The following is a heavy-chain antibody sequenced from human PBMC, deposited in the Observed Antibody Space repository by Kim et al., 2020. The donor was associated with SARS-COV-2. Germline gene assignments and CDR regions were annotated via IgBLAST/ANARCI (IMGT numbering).Heavy chain of an antibody. Sequence: SVKVSRKASGGTFSSYAISWVRQAPGQGLEWMGGIIPIFGTANYAQKFQGRVTITADESTSTAYMELSSLRSEDTAVYYCARGSIVATTPIDYWGQGTLVTVSS. D-gene: IGHD5-12*01. CDR2: IIPIFGTA. CDR3: ARGSIVATTPIDY. J-gene: IGHJ4*02. V-gene: IGHV1-69*13. CDR1: GGTFSSYA.